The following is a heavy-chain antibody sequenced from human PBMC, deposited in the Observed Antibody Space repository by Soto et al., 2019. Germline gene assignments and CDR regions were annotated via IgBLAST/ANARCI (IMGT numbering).Heavy chain of an antibody. CDR1: GTIFSSYT. D-gene: IGHD3-16*01. V-gene: IGHV1-69*08. Sequence: QVQLVQSGAEVKKPGSSVRVSCKASGTIFSSYTISWVRQAPGQGIEWMGRIIPILGETNSAQKFQGRVTLTADKSTNTAYMELNSLRLEDTALYYCARGLGGRMEDWGQGNTVTVSS. J-gene: IGHJ6*02. CDR2: IIPILGET. CDR3: ARGLGGRMED.